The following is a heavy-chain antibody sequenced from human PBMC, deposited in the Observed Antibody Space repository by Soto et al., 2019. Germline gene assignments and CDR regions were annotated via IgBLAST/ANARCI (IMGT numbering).Heavy chain of an antibody. V-gene: IGHV4-39*01. J-gene: IGHJ5*02. CDR3: GATMVRGVIISRFDP. CDR2: IYYSGST. Sequence: SETLSLTCTVSGGSISSSSYYWGWIRQPPGKGLEWIGSIYYSGSTYYNPSLKSRVTISVDTSKNQFSLKLSSVTAADTAVYYCGATMVRGVIISRFDPWGQGTLVTVSS. CDR1: GGSISSSSYY. D-gene: IGHD3-10*01.